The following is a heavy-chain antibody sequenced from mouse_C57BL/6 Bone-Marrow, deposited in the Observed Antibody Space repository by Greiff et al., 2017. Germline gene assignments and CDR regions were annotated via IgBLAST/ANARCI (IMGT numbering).Heavy chain of an antibody. CDR2: IHPNSGST. CDR1: GYTFTSYW. Sequence: VQLQQPGAELVKPGASVKLSCKASGYTFTSYWMHWVKQRPGQGLEWIGMIHPNSGSTNYNEKFKSKATLTVDKASSTAYMQLSCLTAEDAAVYYCAGKATPMDYWGQGTSVTVSS. V-gene: IGHV1-64*01. J-gene: IGHJ4*01. CDR3: AGKATPMDY. D-gene: IGHD3-2*02.